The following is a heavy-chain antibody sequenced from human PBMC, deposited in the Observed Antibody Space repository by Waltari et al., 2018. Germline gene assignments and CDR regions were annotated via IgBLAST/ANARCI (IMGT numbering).Heavy chain of an antibody. Sequence: EVQLVQSGAEVKKPGESLKISCKGSGYSFTSYWIGWVRQLPGKGLEWMGISYPGDTDNSYSPSFQCQVTISGDKSISTAYRQWSSLKASDTAMYYCARLNCWPYFDYWGQGTLVTVSS. CDR1: GYSFTSYW. CDR3: ARLNCWPYFDY. V-gene: IGHV5-51*01. D-gene: IGHD1-1*01. CDR2: SYPGDTDN. J-gene: IGHJ4*02.